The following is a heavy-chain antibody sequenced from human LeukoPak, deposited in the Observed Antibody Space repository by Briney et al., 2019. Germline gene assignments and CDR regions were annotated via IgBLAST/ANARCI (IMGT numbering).Heavy chain of an antibody. CDR2: IKQDGSEK. V-gene: IGHV3-7*01. J-gene: IGHJ4*02. Sequence: PGGSLRLSCAASGFTFDDYGMSWVRQAPGKGLEWVANIKQDGSEKYYVDSVKGRFTISRDNAKNSLYLQMNSLRAEDTAVYYCAREDIGDSSGSFDYWGQGTLVTVSS. CDR3: AREDIGDSSGSFDY. CDR1: GFTFDDYG. D-gene: IGHD3-22*01.